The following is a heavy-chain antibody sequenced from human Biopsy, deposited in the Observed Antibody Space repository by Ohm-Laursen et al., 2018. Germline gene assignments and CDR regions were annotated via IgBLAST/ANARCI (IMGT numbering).Heavy chain of an antibody. CDR1: GGSISNNNYY. D-gene: IGHD3-22*01. Sequence: TLSLTCIVSGGSISNNNYYWGWIRQPPGKGLEWIGSIFYRGSTHYKPSLKSRVNISVDTSKNQFSLKLKSVTAADTAVYYCARDYDTSGYYYVSWGQGTLVTVSS. V-gene: IGHV4-39*01. CDR3: ARDYDTSGYYYVS. J-gene: IGHJ5*02. CDR2: IFYRGST.